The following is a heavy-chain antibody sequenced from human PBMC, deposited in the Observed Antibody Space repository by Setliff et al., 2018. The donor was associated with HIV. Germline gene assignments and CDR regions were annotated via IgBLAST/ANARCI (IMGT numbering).Heavy chain of an antibody. CDR1: GYTFSQYG. D-gene: IGHD3-10*01. CDR3: AREGVREPPSNTLYYGMDV. CDR2: ISTYNRQR. Sequence: ASVKVSCKSSGYTFSQYGISWVRQAPGQGLEWMGWISTYNRQRNYAQKVQGRVTFTTDTSTSTAYVELRSLRSDDTAVYYCAREGVREPPSNTLYYGMDVWGQGTTVTVSS. J-gene: IGHJ6*02. V-gene: IGHV1-18*01.